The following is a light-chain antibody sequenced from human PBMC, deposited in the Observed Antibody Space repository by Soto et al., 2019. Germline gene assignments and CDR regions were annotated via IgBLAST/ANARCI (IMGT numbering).Light chain of an antibody. CDR2: GAS. V-gene: IGKV3-20*01. Sequence: EIVSTQSPGTLSLSPGERATLSCRASQSVSSSYLAWYQQKPGQAPRLLIYGASSRATGIPDRFSGSGSGTDFTLTISRLEPEDFAMYYCQQYNNWPLTFGQGTKPEIK. J-gene: IGKJ2*01. CDR1: QSVSSSY. CDR3: QQYNNWPLT.